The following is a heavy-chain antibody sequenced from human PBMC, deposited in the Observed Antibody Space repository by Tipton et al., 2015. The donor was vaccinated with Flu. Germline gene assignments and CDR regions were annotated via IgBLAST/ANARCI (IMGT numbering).Heavy chain of an antibody. Sequence: TLSLTCTVSGGSIINHYWGWIRQSPGKGLEWIGHIYYTGPTNYNPSLKSRVTISVDTSKNQFSLRLSSVTAEDTALYYCARSTRGYNYAITYFDSRGQGTLVTVSS. CDR2: IYYTGPT. CDR1: GGSIINHY. V-gene: IGHV4-59*11. CDR3: ARSTRGYNYAITYFDS. D-gene: IGHD5-18*01. J-gene: IGHJ4*02.